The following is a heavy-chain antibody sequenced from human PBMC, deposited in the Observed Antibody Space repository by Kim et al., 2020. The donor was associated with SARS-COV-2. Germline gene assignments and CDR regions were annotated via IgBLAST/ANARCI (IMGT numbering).Heavy chain of an antibody. J-gene: IGHJ4*02. CDR1: SDSFSAYY. CDR2: IFYSRAT. Sequence: SETLSLTCTVSSDSFSAYYWSWIRQIPGKGLEWIGYIFYSRATIYNPSLKSRATISWDTSRNQFSLDLTSVTQADTAVYYCARSEGRASWHQFDYWGQGVLVTVSS. CDR3: ARSEGRASWHQFDY. V-gene: IGHV4-59*01.